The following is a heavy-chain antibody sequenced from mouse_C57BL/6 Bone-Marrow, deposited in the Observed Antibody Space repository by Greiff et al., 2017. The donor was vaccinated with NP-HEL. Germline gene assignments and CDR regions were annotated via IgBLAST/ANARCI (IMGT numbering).Heavy chain of an antibody. D-gene: IGHD2-3*01. V-gene: IGHV7-1*01. CDR3: ARDLDGPYWYFDV. CDR2: SRNKANDYTT. J-gene: IGHJ1*03. CDR1: GFTFSDFY. Sequence: EVNVVESGGGLVQSGRSLRLSCATSGFTFSDFYMEWVRQAPGKGLEWIAASRNKANDYTTEYSASVKGRFIVSRDTSQSILYLQMNALRAEDTAIYYCARDLDGPYWYFDVWGTGTTVTVSS.